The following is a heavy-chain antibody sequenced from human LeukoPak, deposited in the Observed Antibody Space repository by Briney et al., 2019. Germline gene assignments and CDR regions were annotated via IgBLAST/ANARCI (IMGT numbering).Heavy chain of an antibody. J-gene: IGHJ6*02. CDR1: GGSISSGSYY. V-gene: IGHV4-61*02. CDR3: ARHGVSANYYYGMDV. Sequence: SETLSLTCTVSGGSISSGSYYWSWIRQPAGKGLEWIGRIYTSGSTNYNPSLKSRVTISVDTSKNQFSLKLSSVTAADTAVYYCARHGVSANYYYGMDVWGQGTTVTVSS. CDR2: IYTSGST. D-gene: IGHD3-16*01.